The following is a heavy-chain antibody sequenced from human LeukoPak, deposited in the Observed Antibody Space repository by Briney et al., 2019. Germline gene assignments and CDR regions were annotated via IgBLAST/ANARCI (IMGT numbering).Heavy chain of an antibody. V-gene: IGHV1-18*01. Sequence: AASVKVSCKASDYTFTSYGISWVRQAPGQGLEWMGWISAYNGNTNYAQKLQGRVTMTTDTSTSTAYMELRSLRSDDTAVYYCAREKGDYGDFSFDYWGQGTLVTVSS. CDR3: AREKGDYGDFSFDY. D-gene: IGHD4-17*01. J-gene: IGHJ4*02. CDR2: ISAYNGNT. CDR1: DYTFTSYG.